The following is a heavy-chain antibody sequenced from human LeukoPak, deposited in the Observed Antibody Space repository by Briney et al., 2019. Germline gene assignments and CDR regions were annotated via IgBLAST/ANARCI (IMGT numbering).Heavy chain of an antibody. J-gene: IGHJ5*02. D-gene: IGHD3-10*01. CDR1: GYTFTGYY. CDR3: ARPTLQTLGA. V-gene: IGHV1-2*02. CDR2: INPNTGAT. Sequence: ASVKVSCKASGYTFTGYYIHWVRQAPGSGLEWMGWINPNTGATNYAQNFQGRVTMTRDTSNSTAYMELSSLTSDDTAVYYCARPTLQTLGAWGQGTLVTVSS.